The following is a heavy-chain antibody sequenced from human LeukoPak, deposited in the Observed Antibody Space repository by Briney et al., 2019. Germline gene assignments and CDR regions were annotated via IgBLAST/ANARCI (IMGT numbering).Heavy chain of an antibody. CDR3: AKGTARYCTGSSCYPLDY. D-gene: IGHD2-15*01. Sequence: TGGSLRLSCAASGFTFSSYAMVWVRQAPGKGLEWVSVITDGGGSTWYPDSVKGRFTISRDNSKNTLYLEMNSLRAEDTAVYYCAKGTARYCTGSSCYPLDYWGQGTLVTVSS. CDR1: GFTFSSYA. V-gene: IGHV3-23*01. CDR2: ITDGGGST. J-gene: IGHJ4*02.